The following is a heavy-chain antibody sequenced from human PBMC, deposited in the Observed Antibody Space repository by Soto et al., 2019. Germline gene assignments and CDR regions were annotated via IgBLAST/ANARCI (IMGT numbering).Heavy chain of an antibody. CDR1: GYTFTGYY. J-gene: IGHJ6*02. CDR2: INPNSGGT. Sequence: GASVKVSCKASGYTFTGYYMHWVRQAPGQGLEWMGWINPNSGGTNYAQKFQGWVTMTRDTSISTAYMELSRLRSDDTAVYYCARGYYDSSGYYDYYYGMDVWGQGTTVTV. V-gene: IGHV1-2*04. D-gene: IGHD3-22*01. CDR3: ARGYYDSSGYYDYYYGMDV.